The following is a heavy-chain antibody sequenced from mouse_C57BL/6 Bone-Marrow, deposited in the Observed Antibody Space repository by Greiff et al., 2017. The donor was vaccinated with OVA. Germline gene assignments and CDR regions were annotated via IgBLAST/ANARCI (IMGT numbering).Heavy chain of an antibody. CDR2: IYPGSGST. V-gene: IGHV1-55*01. Sequence: QQPGAELVKPGASVKMSCKASGYTFTSYWITWVKQRPGQGLEWIGDIYPGSGSTNYNEKFKSKATLTVDTSSSTAYMQLSSLTSEDAAVYYCAGDYADFDYWGQGTTLTVSS. CDR3: AGDYADFDY. J-gene: IGHJ2*01. D-gene: IGHD2-4*01. CDR1: GYTFTSYW.